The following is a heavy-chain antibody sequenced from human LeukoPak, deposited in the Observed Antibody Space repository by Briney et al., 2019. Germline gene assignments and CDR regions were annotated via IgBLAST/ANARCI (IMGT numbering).Heavy chain of an antibody. Sequence: GGAVTVSCKASGGTFSSYTSSWVGQAPGKGVEGMGEIIPIFGIVNYAQKFQGSVTITADNSTSTSYMELSSLRSEDTAVYYCASGPVNYFDYWGQGTLVTVSS. CDR2: IIPIFGIV. J-gene: IGHJ4*02. V-gene: IGHV1-69*17. D-gene: IGHD4-17*01. CDR1: GGTFSSYT. CDR3: ASGPVNYFDY.